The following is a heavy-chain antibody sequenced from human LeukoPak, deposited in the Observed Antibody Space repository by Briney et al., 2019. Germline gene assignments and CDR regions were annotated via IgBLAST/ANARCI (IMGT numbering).Heavy chain of an antibody. J-gene: IGHJ4*02. CDR1: GYTFTSYD. Sequence: ASVKVSCKASGYTFTSYDINWVRQATGQGLEWMGWMNPNSGNTGYAQKFQGRVTMTRNTSISTAYMELSSLRSEDTAVYHCARGRGWLPQNDYWGQGTLVTVSS. CDR2: MNPNSGNT. CDR3: ARGRGWLPQNDY. V-gene: IGHV1-8*01. D-gene: IGHD5-24*01.